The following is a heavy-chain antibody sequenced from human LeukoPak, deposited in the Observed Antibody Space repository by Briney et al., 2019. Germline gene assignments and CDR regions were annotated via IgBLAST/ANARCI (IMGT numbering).Heavy chain of an antibody. D-gene: IGHD3-10*01. V-gene: IGHV3-7*01. CDR2: IKQDGSKK. CDR3: ASGSGGYFDY. J-gene: IGHJ4*02. CDR1: GFIFSSFW. Sequence: GGSLRLSCAASGFIFSSFWMGWVRQAPGKGPEWVADIKQDGSKKYYLDSVKGRFIISRDNAKNSLYLQLNSLRAEDTAVYFCASGSGGYFDYWGRGTLVTVSS.